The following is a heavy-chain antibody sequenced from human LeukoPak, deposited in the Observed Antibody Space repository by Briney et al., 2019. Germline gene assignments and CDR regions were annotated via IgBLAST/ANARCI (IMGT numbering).Heavy chain of an antibody. D-gene: IGHD6-13*01. CDR1: GGSISSYC. J-gene: IGHJ4*02. CDR2: IYYSGST. Sequence: PSETPSLTCTVSGGSISSYCRSWIRQPPGKGLEWIGYIYYSGSTNYNPSLKSRVTISVDTSKNQFSLKLSSVTAADTAVYYCARGRSSWYPVDYWGQGTLVTVSS. CDR3: ARGRSSWYPVDY. V-gene: IGHV4-59*01.